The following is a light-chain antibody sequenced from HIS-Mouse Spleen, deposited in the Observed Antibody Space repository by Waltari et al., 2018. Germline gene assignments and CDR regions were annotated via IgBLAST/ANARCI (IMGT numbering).Light chain of an antibody. V-gene: IGLV3-10*01. J-gene: IGLJ2*01. CDR1: ALPKKY. CDR2: EDS. CDR3: YSTDSSGNHRV. Sequence: SYELTQPPSVSVSPGQTARITCSGDALPKKYAYWYQQKSGQAPVLVIYEDSKRPSGFPERFFGPSSGTMDTLTVSGAQVEDEADYYCYSTDSSGNHRVFGGGTKLTVL.